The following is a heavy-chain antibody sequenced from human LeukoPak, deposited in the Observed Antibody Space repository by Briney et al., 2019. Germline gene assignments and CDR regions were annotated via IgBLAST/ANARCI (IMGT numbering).Heavy chain of an antibody. V-gene: IGHV3-23*01. D-gene: IGHD3-10*01. CDR1: GFTFSSYA. CDR3: AKTALLWFGELLWGPKDDYGMDV. J-gene: IGHJ6*02. CDR2: ISGSGGST. Sequence: PGGSLRLPCAASGFTFSSYAMSWVRQAPGKGLEWVSAISGSGGSTYYADSVKGRFTISRDNSKDTLYLQMNSLRAEDTAVYYCAKTALLWFGELLWGPKDDYGMDVWGQGTTVTVSS.